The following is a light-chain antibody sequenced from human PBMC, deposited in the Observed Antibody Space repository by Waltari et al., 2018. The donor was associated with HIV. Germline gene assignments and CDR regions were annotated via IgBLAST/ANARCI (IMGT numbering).Light chain of an antibody. J-gene: IGKJ3*01. CDR1: HSVSNN. V-gene: IGKV3-15*01. CDR2: GAF. Sequence: ETVMTQSPATLSVSPGERATLSCRASHSVSNNLAWYQQKPGQAPRLLISGAFSRATGIAARFSGSGSGTEFTLTISSVQSEDFAVYYSLQYDDWPREFTFGPGTKVDVK. CDR3: LQYDDWPREFT.